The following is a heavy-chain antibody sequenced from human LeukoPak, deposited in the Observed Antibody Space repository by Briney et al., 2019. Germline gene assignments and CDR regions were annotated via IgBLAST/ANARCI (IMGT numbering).Heavy chain of an antibody. V-gene: IGHV3-23*01. CDR3: AKDEYYYDSSGWGFDP. Sequence: GGSLRLSCAASGFTVNNKNMTWVRQAPGKGLEWVSAISGSGGSTYYADSVKGRFTISRDNSKNTLYLQMNSLRAEDTAVYYCAKDEYYYDSSGWGFDPWGQGTLVTVSS. CDR1: GFTVNNKN. CDR2: ISGSGGST. D-gene: IGHD3-22*01. J-gene: IGHJ5*02.